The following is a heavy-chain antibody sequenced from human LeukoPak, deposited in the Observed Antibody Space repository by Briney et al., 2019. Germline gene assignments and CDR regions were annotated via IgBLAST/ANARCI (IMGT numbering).Heavy chain of an antibody. V-gene: IGHV3-23*01. CDR1: GFTFSTYA. CDR2: ISGSGGAI. D-gene: IGHD3-22*01. Sequence: GGSLRLSWVASGFTFSTYAVIWVRQAPGKGLEWVSSISGSGGAIFYVDSVRGRFTVSRDNSKNTVYLQMTSLRADDTAVYYCARGSSGYSGGFAYRGQGTQVTVSS. CDR3: ARGSSGYSGGFAY. J-gene: IGHJ4*02.